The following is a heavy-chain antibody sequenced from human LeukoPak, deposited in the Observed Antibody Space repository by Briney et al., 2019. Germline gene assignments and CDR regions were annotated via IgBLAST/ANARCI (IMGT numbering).Heavy chain of an antibody. D-gene: IGHD3-22*01. J-gene: IGHJ4*02. Sequence: SETLSLTCAVYGGSFSGYHWSWIRQSPGKGLEWIGEISHTGTASYNPSLKSRVAISVDASKNQFSLRMDSVTAADRAVYYCARLSFLSFSYDSTGHAIFFFDYWGRGTLVTVSS. V-gene: IGHV4-34*01. CDR3: ARLSFLSFSYDSTGHAIFFFDY. CDR2: ISHTGTA. CDR1: GGSFSGYH.